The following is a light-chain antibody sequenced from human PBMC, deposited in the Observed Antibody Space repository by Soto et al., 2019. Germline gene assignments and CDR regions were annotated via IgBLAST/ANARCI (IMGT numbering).Light chain of an antibody. CDR2: AAY. CDR3: LQHNSYPPT. Sequence: DIQMTQSPSSLSASVGDRVTITCRASQGIGSDLGWYQQKPGKAPKRLIYAAYNLQSGAPSRFSGSGSGTEFTLTISSLQPEDFATYYCLQHNSYPPTFGGGTQVEIK. CDR1: QGIGSD. V-gene: IGKV1-17*01. J-gene: IGKJ4*01.